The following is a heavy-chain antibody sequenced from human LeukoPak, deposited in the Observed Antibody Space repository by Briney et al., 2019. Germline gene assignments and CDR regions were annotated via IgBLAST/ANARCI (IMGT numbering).Heavy chain of an antibody. CDR1: GDIFSSNSAA. J-gene: IGHJ6*02. Sequence: SQTLSLTCALSGDIFSSNSAAWNWIRQSPSRGLEWLGRTYHRSKLYNDYAVSVKSRITINPDTSKNQFSLQLNSVTPEDTAVYYCAREGGSYYYYYGMDVWGQGTTVTVSS. V-gene: IGHV6-1*01. D-gene: IGHD1-26*01. CDR2: TYHRSKLYN. CDR3: AREGGSYYYYYGMDV.